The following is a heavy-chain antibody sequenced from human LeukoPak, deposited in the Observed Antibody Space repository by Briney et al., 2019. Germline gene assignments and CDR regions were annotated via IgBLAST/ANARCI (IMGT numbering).Heavy chain of an antibody. J-gene: IGHJ4*02. D-gene: IGHD4-17*01. Sequence: HPGGSLRLSCAASGFTFSSYAMSWVRQAPGKGLEWVSAISGSGGSTYYADSVKGRFTISRDNAKNSLYLQMNSLRAEDTAVYYCARGSYADQGGYFDYWGQGTLVTVSS. V-gene: IGHV3-23*01. CDR1: GFTFSSYA. CDR2: ISGSGGST. CDR3: ARGSYADQGGYFDY.